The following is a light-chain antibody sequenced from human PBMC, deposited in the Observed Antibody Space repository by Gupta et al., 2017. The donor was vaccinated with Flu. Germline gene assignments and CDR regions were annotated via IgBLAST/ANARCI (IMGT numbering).Light chain of an antibody. CDR1: SSNIGAGLD. V-gene: IGLV1-40*01. J-gene: IGLJ3*02. CDR3: QSYDSSLSGWV. Sequence: QSVLTQPPSVSGAPGQRVTISCTGSSSNIGAGLDVHWYQQLPGTAPKLLIYRNTNRPSGVPDRFSASKSGTSASLAITGLQAEEEADYYCQSYDSSLSGWVFGGGTKLTVL. CDR2: RNT.